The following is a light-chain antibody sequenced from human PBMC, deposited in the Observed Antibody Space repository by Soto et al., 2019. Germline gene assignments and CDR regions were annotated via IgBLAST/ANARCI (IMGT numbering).Light chain of an antibody. CDR3: QSSDSSGTYEA. Sequence: SSELTQPPSVSVSPGQTARISCSGDALPKKFAYWYQQRPGQAPVMLIYRDNQRPSGIPERFSGSSSGTTVTLTINGVQAEDEADYYCQSSDSSGTYEAFGGGTKLTVL. CDR2: RDN. J-gene: IGLJ3*02. V-gene: IGLV3-25*02. CDR1: ALPKKF.